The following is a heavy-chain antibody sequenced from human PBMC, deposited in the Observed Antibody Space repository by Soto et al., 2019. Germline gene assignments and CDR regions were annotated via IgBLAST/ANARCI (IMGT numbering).Heavy chain of an antibody. CDR1: GFTFDEHA. Sequence: EVQLVESGGGLVQPGRSLRLSCAASGFTFDEHAMHWVRQAPGKGLEWVSFISWNSDTIGYVDSVKGRFTISRDNAKNSLYLQMNSLRAEDTDLYYCAKDHSGWNYGIDYWGQGTLVTVSS. D-gene: IGHD1-7*01. V-gene: IGHV3-9*01. CDR3: AKDHSGWNYGIDY. CDR2: ISWNSDTI. J-gene: IGHJ4*02.